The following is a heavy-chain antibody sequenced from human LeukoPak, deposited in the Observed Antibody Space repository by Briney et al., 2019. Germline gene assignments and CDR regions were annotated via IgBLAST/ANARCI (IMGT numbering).Heavy chain of an antibody. Sequence: GGSLSLSCAASGFTFSSYSMNWVRQAPGKGLEWVSSISSSSSYIYYADSVKGRFTISRDNAKNSLYLQMNSLRAEDTAVYYCAREVIAAAGNDYWGQGTLVTVSS. D-gene: IGHD6-13*01. J-gene: IGHJ4*02. CDR3: AREVIAAAGNDY. V-gene: IGHV3-21*01. CDR1: GFTFSSYS. CDR2: ISSSSSYI.